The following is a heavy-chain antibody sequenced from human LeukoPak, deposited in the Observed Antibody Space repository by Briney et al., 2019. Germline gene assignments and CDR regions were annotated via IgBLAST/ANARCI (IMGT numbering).Heavy chain of an antibody. J-gene: IGHJ4*02. Sequence: PGGSLRLSCTASGFIFSNYWMSWVRQAPGKGLEWVANIKKDGSDDEFADSVKGRFTISRDNAKNSLYLQMNSLRAEDTAVYYCARDDYGDYFFDYWGQGTLVTVSS. CDR1: GFIFSNYW. V-gene: IGHV3-7*01. CDR3: ARDDYGDYFFDY. D-gene: IGHD4-17*01. CDR2: IKKDGSDD.